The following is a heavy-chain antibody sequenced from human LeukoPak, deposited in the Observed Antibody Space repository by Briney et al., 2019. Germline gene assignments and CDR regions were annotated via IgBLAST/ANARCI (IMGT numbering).Heavy chain of an antibody. D-gene: IGHD2-15*01. CDR3: VKSLTPATADTYYYYAMDV. J-gene: IGHJ6*04. Sequence: GGSLRLSCSASGFTFNNFVMHWVRQAPGKGLEYVSVISSNGGSTYSADSVKGRFTISRDNSKNTLYLQMSSLRAEDTAVYNCVKSLTPATADTYYYYAMDVWGKGTTVTVSS. CDR1: GFTFNNFV. V-gene: IGHV3-64D*06. CDR2: ISSNGGST.